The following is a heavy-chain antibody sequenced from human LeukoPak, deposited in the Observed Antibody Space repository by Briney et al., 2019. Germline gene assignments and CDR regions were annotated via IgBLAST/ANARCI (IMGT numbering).Heavy chain of an antibody. CDR3: ARETYCSCSSYSVRYGRDV. CDR1: GFTVSSNY. D-gene: IGHD2-2*01. Sequence: TGGSLRLSCAASGFTVSSNYMTWVRQAPGKGLEWVSVIYNSGTTLFADSVKGRFTIPRDNSKNMVFLEMNSLPAEDTTVYYCARETYCSCSSYSVRYGRDVWGQGTTVTVSS. V-gene: IGHV3-66*01. CDR2: IYNSGTT. J-gene: IGHJ6*02.